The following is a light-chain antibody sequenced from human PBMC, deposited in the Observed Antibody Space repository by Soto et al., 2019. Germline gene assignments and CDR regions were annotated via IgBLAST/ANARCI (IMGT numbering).Light chain of an antibody. V-gene: IGLV2-11*01. CDR2: DVS. CDR1: SSDVGGYNY. CDR3: CSYAGSPYV. J-gene: IGLJ1*01. Sequence: QSVLTQPRSVSGSPGQSVTISCAGTSSDVGGYNYVSWYQQHPGKAPKVMIYDVSKRPSGVPDRFSGSKSGNTASLTISGLHAEDDADYYCCSYAGSPYVFGTGTKVTVL.